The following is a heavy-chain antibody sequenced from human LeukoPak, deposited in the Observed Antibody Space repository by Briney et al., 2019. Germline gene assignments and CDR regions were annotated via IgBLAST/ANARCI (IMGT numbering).Heavy chain of an antibody. J-gene: IGHJ4*02. Sequence: ASVKVSCKASGGTFSSYAISWVRQAPGQGLEWMGGIIPIFGTANYAQKFQGRVTLTADKSTSTAYMELSSLRSEDTDVYYCAAGSGSYYGWFDYWGQGTLVAVSS. V-gene: IGHV1-69*06. CDR3: AAGSGSYYGWFDY. CDR1: GGTFSSYA. D-gene: IGHD3-10*01. CDR2: IIPIFGTA.